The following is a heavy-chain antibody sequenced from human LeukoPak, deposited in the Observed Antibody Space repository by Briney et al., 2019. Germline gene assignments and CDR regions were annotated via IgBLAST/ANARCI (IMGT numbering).Heavy chain of an antibody. CDR3: ARVQAGSGFPYYFDF. J-gene: IGHJ4*02. Sequence: SETLSLTCAVYGGSFSGYYWSWTRQPPGKGLEWIGEINHSGSTNYNPSLKSRVTISVDTSKNQFSLKLSSVTAADTAVYYCARVQAGSGFPYYFDFWGQGTLVTVSS. CDR1: GGSFSGYY. CDR2: INHSGST. D-gene: IGHD6-19*01. V-gene: IGHV4-34*01.